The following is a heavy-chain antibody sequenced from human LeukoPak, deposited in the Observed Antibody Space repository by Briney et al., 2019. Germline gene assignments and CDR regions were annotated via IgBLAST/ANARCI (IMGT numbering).Heavy chain of an antibody. CDR2: IYHSGST. V-gene: IGHV4-38-2*02. D-gene: IGHD2-21*01. Sequence: SETLSLTCTVSGYSISSGYYWGWIRQPPGKGLEWIGSIYHSGSTYYNPSLKSRVTISVDTSKNQFSLKLSSVTAADTAVYYCARAGTLTSTFQTLFDYYYYYGMDVWGQGTTVTVSS. J-gene: IGHJ6*02. CDR3: ARAGTLTSTFQTLFDYYYYYGMDV. CDR1: GYSISSGYY.